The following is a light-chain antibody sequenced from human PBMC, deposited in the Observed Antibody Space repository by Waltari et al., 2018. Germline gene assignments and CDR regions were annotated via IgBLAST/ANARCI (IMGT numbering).Light chain of an antibody. Sequence: QSVLTQPPSASGTPGQRVTISCSGRYSNIGSNVVNWYQQLPGKAPKLLIYRNEQRPTGVPDRFTGSKSGSSASLAIGGRQSADEADYYCAAWDDSLNGHWVFGGGTKVTVL. CDR2: RNE. J-gene: IGLJ3*02. V-gene: IGLV1-44*01. CDR1: YSNIGSNV. CDR3: AAWDDSLNGHWV.